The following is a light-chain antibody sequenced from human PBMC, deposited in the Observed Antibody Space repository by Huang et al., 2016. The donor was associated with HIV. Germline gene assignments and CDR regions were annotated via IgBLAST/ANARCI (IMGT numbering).Light chain of an antibody. J-gene: IGKJ4*01. Sequence: DIQMTQSPSTLSAPVGDKVTITCRASQSVSTWLALYQQKPGKAPKLLIYNASNLHSGVPPSFSCSGSGTDFTLTISGLQPDDSATYYCQQYDSYPLTFGGGTKLEIK. CDR1: QSVSTW. V-gene: IGKV1-5*03. CDR2: NAS. CDR3: QQYDSYPLT.